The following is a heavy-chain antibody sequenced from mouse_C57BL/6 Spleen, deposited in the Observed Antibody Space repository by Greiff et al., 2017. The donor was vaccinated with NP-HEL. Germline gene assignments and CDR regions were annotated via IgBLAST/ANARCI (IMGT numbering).Heavy chain of an antibody. Sequence: EVKVVESGGGLVKPGGSLKLSCAASGFTFSSYAMSWVRQTPEKRLEWVATISDGGSYTYYPDNVKGRFTISRDNAKNNLYLQMSHLKSEDTAMYYCARKTGTDFDYWGQGTTLTVSS. D-gene: IGHD4-1*01. CDR1: GFTFSSYA. V-gene: IGHV5-4*03. CDR2: ISDGGSYT. J-gene: IGHJ2*01. CDR3: ARKTGTDFDY.